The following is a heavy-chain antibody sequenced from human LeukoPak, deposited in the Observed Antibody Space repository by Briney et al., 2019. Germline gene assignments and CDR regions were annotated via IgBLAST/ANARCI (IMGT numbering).Heavy chain of an antibody. CDR1: GYTFTGYY. CDR3: ARALPNYGSGSYYSYYYGMDV. J-gene: IGHJ6*02. V-gene: IGHV1-2*04. D-gene: IGHD3-10*01. Sequence: GASVKVSCKASGYTFTGYYMHWVRQAPGQGLEWMGWINPNSGGTNYAQKFQGWVTMTRDTSISTAYMELSRLRSDDTAVYYCARALPNYGSGSYYSYYYGMDVWGQGTLVTVSS. CDR2: INPNSGGT.